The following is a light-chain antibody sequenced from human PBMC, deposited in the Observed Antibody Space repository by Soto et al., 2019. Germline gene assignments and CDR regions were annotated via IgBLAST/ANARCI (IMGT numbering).Light chain of an antibody. CDR1: QSVSSR. CDR3: QHYVGGSPIT. Sequence: IVMTKSPGTLSLSPGERATLSCRASQSVSSRLAWYQQKPGQAPRLLISGASSRATGIPDRFSGSGSGTDFTPTISRLEPEDFALYYCQHYVGGSPITFGQGTRLEI. J-gene: IGKJ5*01. V-gene: IGKV3-20*01. CDR2: GAS.